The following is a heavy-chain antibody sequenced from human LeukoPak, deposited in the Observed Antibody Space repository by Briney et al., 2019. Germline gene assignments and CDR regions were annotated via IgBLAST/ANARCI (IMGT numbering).Heavy chain of an antibody. CDR1: GFTFSSYE. D-gene: IGHD3-16*02. V-gene: IGHV3-48*03. J-gene: IGHJ4*02. Sequence: PGGSLRLSCAASGFTFSSYEMNWVRQAPGKGLEWVSYISSSSTTIHYADSVKGRFTISRDNAKNSLYLQMNSLRAEETAVYYCARHREITFGGVIGIDYWGQGTLVTVSS. CDR3: ARHREITFGGVIGIDY. CDR2: ISSSSTTI.